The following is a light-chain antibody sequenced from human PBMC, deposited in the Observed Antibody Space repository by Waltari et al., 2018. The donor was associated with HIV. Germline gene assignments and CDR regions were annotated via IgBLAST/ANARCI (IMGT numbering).Light chain of an antibody. Sequence: DIQMTQSPSSLSASVGDRITLTCRASQNIFSHLNRYQKNPRKAPRLLVGAGSSLQRGVPSSFSGSGSGADFTLTISSLQHEDFGTYYCQQTFSALFTFGPGTTVDIK. CDR1: QNIFSH. V-gene: IGKV1-39*01. CDR2: AGS. CDR3: QQTFSALFT. J-gene: IGKJ3*01.